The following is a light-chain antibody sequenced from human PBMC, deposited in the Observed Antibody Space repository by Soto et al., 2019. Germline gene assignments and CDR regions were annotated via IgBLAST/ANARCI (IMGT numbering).Light chain of an antibody. J-gene: IGKJ1*01. CDR2: KAS. Sequence: DIQMTQSPSTLSGSVGDKVASTCRASQTISSWLAWYQQKPGKAPKLLIYKASTLKSGVPSRFSGSGSGTEFTLTISSLQPEDFATYYCLQHNSYPPWTFGQGTKVDIK. CDR1: QTISSW. CDR3: LQHNSYPPWT. V-gene: IGKV1-5*03.